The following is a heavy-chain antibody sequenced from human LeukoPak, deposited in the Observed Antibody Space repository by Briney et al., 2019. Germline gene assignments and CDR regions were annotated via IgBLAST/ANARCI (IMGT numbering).Heavy chain of an antibody. CDR1: GFTFSSYA. D-gene: IGHD4/OR15-4a*01. CDR2: ISTNVVST. J-gene: IGHJ3*02. V-gene: IGHV3-23*01. Sequence: PGGSLRLSCAASGFTFSSYAMSWVRQAPGKGLEWVSVISTNVVSTFYADSVKGRFTISRDNPKNTLYLQMNSLRAEDTAVYYCAKETPGAAFDTWGQGTVVTASS. CDR3: AKETPGAAFDT.